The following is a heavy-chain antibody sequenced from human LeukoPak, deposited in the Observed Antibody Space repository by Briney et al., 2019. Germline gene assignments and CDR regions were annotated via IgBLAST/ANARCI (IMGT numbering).Heavy chain of an antibody. CDR2: INQSGST. CDR1: GGSFSGYY. J-gene: IGHJ6*03. V-gene: IGHV4-34*01. Sequence: SETLSLTCAVYGGSFSGYYWSWIRQPPGKGLEWIAEINQSGSTNYNPSLKSRVTISIDTSKNQFSLKLSSVTAADTAVYYCASSRGYSSSLWYYYMDVWGKGTTVTVSS. CDR3: ASSRGYSSSLWYYYMDV. D-gene: IGHD6-13*01.